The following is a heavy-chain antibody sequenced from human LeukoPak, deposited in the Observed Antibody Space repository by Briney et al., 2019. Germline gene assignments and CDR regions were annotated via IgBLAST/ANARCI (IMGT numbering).Heavy chain of an antibody. CDR2: INPSGGST. J-gene: IGHJ5*02. V-gene: IGHV1-46*01. CDR3: ARTIAAAGSSAWFDP. D-gene: IGHD6-13*01. Sequence: ASLKVSCKASGYTFTSYYMHWVRQAAGQGLEWMGIINPSGGSTSYAQKFQGRVTMTRDTSTSTVYMELSSLRSEDTAVYYCARTIAAAGSSAWFDPWGQGTLVTVSS. CDR1: GYTFTSYY.